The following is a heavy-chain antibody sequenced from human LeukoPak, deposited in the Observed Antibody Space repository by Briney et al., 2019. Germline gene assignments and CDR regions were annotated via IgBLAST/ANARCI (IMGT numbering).Heavy chain of an antibody. J-gene: IGHJ4*02. V-gene: IGHV3-33*01. CDR1: GFTFSNYG. CDR2: IWYDGSNK. D-gene: IGHD6-19*01. CDR3: AREESSDWYIDY. Sequence: GGSLRLSCAASGFTFSNYGIHRVRQAPGKGLVWVAVIWYDGSNKYYADSVKGRFTISRDNSKNTLYLQMNSLRAEDTAVYYCAREESSDWYIDYWGQGTLVTVSS.